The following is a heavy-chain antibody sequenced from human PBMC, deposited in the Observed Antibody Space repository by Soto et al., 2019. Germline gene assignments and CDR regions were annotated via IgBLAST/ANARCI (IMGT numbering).Heavy chain of an antibody. V-gene: IGHV3-23*01. D-gene: IGHD3-10*01. CDR1: GFTFSSYA. CDR2: ISGSGGST. CDR3: AKDGSGSYYTPGYYFDY. Sequence: EVQLLESGGGLVQPGGSLRLSCAASGFTFSSYAMSWVRQAPGKGLEWVSAISGSGGSTYYADSVKGRFTISRDNPKNTLYLQMNSLRAEDTAVYYCAKDGSGSYYTPGYYFDYWGQGTLVTACS. J-gene: IGHJ4*02.